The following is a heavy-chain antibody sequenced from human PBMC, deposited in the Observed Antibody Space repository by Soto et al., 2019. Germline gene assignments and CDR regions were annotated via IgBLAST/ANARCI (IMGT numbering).Heavy chain of an antibody. D-gene: IGHD2-15*01. V-gene: IGHV4-59*01. CDR3: ARLSVADWFDP. J-gene: IGHJ5*02. CDR2: RYYSGTA. CDR1: GGSISSDY. Sequence: QVHLQESGPGLVKPSETLSLTCTVSGGSISSDYWTWVLQPPGKGLEWIGYRYYSGTAKYNSSLKSRVNISVDTSKNQFYLKLSSVTVADTAVYYCARLSVADWFDPWGQGIQVTVSS.